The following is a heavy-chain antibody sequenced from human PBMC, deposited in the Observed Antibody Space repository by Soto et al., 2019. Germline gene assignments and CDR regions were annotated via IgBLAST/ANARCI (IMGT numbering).Heavy chain of an antibody. V-gene: IGHV1-69*04. CDR3: ARELREDRYCSGGSCVARPIDY. J-gene: IGHJ4*02. Sequence: GASVKVSCKASGGTFSSYTISWVRQAPGQGLEWMGRIIPILGIANYAQKFQGRVTITADKSTSTAYMELSSLRSEDTAVYYCARELREDRYCSGGSCVARPIDYWGQGTLVTVSS. CDR2: IIPILGIA. D-gene: IGHD2-15*01. CDR1: GGTFSSYT.